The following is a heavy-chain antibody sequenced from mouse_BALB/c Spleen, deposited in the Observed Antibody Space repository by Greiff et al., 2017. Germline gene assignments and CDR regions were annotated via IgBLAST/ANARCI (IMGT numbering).Heavy chain of an antibody. J-gene: IGHJ2*01. Sequence: EVKLVESGGGLVQPGGSRKLSCAASGFTVSSFGMHWVRQAPEKGLEWVAYISSGSSTIYYADTVKGRFTISRDNPKNTLFLQMTSLRSEDTAMYYCARFDYGLDYWGQGTTLTVSS. V-gene: IGHV5-17*02. CDR2: ISSGSSTI. CDR3: ARFDYGLDY. D-gene: IGHD2-4*01. CDR1: GFTVSSFG.